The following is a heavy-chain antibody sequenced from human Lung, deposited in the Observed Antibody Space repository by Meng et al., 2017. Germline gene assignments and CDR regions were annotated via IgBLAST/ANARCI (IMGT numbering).Heavy chain of an antibody. CDR2: IGHSGFT. J-gene: IGHJ5*02. Sequence: LTGSGPGRGEPGGALSLTCSVSGGSISTSGYYWGWIRQPPGKGLEWIGSIGHSGFTYYTPSLKSRVAVSLDTSKSQFSLMLTSVTAADTAVYYCVRSSAWVRTGFDPWGQGTLVTVSS. CDR3: VRSSAWVRTGFDP. V-gene: IGHV4-39*01. CDR1: GGSISTSGYY. D-gene: IGHD6-19*01.